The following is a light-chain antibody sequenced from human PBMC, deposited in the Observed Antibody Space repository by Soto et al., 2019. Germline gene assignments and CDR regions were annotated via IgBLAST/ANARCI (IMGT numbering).Light chain of an antibody. V-gene: IGLV2-11*01. CDR3: CSYAHASRV. CDR2: DVN. CDR1: SGDIGAYNY. Sequence: QSALTQPPSVSGSPGQSVTFSCTGTSGDIGAYNYVSWYQFHPGKAPKMIIYDVNKRPSGVPDRFSGSKSGNTASLTISWLQAEDEADYYCCSYAHASRVFGGGTKLTVL. J-gene: IGLJ3*02.